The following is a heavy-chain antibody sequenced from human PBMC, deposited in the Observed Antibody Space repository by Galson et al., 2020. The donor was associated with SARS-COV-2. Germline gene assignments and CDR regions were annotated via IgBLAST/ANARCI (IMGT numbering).Heavy chain of an antibody. D-gene: IGHD3-22*01. J-gene: IGHJ3*02. CDR2: IWADGSNR. V-gene: IGHV3-33*02. Sequence: GGSLRLSCAASGFPFSSYAMHWVRQAPGKGLEWVAFIWADGSNRFYADSAKGRFIISRDNSRNTVSLLMDSLRPEDTALYYCVGDPPASGYTLDIWGQGTMVTVSS. CDR1: GFPFSSYA. CDR3: VGDPPASGYTLDI.